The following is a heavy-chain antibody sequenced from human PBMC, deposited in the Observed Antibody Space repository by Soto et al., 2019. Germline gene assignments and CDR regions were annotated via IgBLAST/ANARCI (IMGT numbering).Heavy chain of an antibody. CDR1: GGTFSSYT. CDR3: ASGEYSSSFDY. Sequence: QVQLVQSGAEVKKPGSSVKVSCKASGGTFSSYTISWVRQAPGQGLEWMGRIIPILGIANYARKFQGRVTITADKSTSTAYMELSSLRSEDTAVYYCASGEYSSSFDYWGQGTLVTVSS. V-gene: IGHV1-69*02. J-gene: IGHJ4*02. CDR2: IIPILGIA. D-gene: IGHD6-13*01.